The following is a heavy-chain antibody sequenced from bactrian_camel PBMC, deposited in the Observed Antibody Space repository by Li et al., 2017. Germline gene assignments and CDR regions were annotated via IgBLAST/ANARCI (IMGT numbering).Heavy chain of an antibody. CDR1: GFTFSNYA. J-gene: IGHJ4*01. D-gene: IGHD5*01. CDR3: AFNTFCGSSNWGARASYAY. V-gene: IGHV3S42*01. CDR2: ITSGSGIT. Sequence: QLVESGGGLVQPGGSLRLSCVASGFTFSNYAMCWVRQAPGKGLEWVSAITSGSGITRYVDSVKGRFTISRDKAKNTLYLQLNSLKPEDTAIYYCAFNTFCGSSNWGARASYAYWGQGTQVTVS.